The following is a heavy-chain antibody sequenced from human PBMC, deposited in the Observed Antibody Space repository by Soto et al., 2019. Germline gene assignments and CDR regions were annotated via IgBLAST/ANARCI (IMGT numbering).Heavy chain of an antibody. CDR1: GRSISSYY. CDR3: ARFDFLELRAGFDY. J-gene: IGHJ4*02. CDR2: IYYSGST. D-gene: IGHD1-7*01. Sequence: PPETLSLTCTVSGRSISSYYWSWIRQPPGKGLEWIGYIYYSGSTNYNPSLKSRVTISVDTSKNQSSLKLSSVTAADTAVYYCARFDFLELRAGFDYWGQGTLVTVSS. V-gene: IGHV4-59*01.